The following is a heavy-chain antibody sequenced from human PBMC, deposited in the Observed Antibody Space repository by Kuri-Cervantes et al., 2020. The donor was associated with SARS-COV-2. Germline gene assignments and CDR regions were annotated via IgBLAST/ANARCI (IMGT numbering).Heavy chain of an antibody. V-gene: IGHV4-34*01. D-gene: IGHD5-18*01. J-gene: IGHJ6*02. CDR1: GGSFSGYY. CDR2: INHSGST. Sequence: SETLSLTCAVYGGSFSGYYWSWIRQPPGKGLEWIGEINHSGSTNYNPSLKSRVTISVDTSKNQFSLKLSSVTAADTAVYYCARGPIQTLWAPRYGMDVRGQGTTVTVSS. CDR3: ARGPIQTLWAPRYGMDV.